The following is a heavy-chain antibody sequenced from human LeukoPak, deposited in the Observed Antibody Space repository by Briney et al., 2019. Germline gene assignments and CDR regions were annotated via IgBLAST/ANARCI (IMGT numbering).Heavy chain of an antibody. J-gene: IGHJ3*02. CDR1: GGSISSGGYY. D-gene: IGHD1-1*01. CDR3: ARVEVFAFDI. CDR2: IYYSGST. V-gene: IGHV4-31*03. Sequence: SETLSLTCTVSGGSISSGGYYWSWIRQHPGKGLEWIGYIYYSGSTYYNPFLKSRVTISVDTSKNQFSLKLSSVTAADTAVYYCARVEVFAFDIWGQGTMVTVSS.